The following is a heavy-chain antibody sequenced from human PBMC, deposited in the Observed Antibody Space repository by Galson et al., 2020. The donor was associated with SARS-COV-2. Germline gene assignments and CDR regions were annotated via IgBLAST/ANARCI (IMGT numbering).Heavy chain of an antibody. D-gene: IGHD3-10*01. V-gene: IGHV1-69*13. CDR3: ARGSSWGTTVVPRYFCMDV. Sequence: SVKVSCQASGGTFSSYAFNWVRQAPGQGLEWTGGLMPIFGTTNYAQKFQGRVTIIADESTSTAYMELSSLRSDDTAIYYCARGSSWGTTVVPRYFCMDVWGKGTTVTVSS. J-gene: IGHJ6*03. CDR2: LMPIFGTT. CDR1: GGTFSSYA.